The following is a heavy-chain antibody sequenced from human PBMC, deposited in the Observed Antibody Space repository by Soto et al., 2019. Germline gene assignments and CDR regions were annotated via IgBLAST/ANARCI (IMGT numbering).Heavy chain of an antibody. V-gene: IGHV1-24*01. CDR3: ATGDQLSAEVTGISFSF. D-gene: IGHD2-21*02. CDR2: FDPAKEET. CDR1: GYTLRELN. Sequence: QVQLLQSGADVKRPGASVKVSCKVSGYTLRELNLHWVRQAPGKGLEWLGGFDPAKEETLYAQKVQGRIAVTEDTSAVTAYMELRSLTFEDTAVYYCATGDQLSAEVTGISFSFWGQGTRVTVSS. J-gene: IGHJ4*02.